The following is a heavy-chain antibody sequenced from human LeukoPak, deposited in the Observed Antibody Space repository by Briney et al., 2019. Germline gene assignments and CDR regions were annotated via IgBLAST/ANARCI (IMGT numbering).Heavy chain of an antibody. J-gene: IGHJ4*02. CDR1: GYTFTSYA. CDR3: ASLGEYSSSFDY. CDR2: INPNSGGT. Sequence: ASVKVSCKASGYTFTSYAMNWVRQAPGQGLEWMGWINPNSGGTNYAQKFQGGVTMTRDTSISTAYMELSRLRSDDTAVYYCASLGEYSSSFDYWGQGTLVTVSS. V-gene: IGHV1-2*02. D-gene: IGHD6-6*01.